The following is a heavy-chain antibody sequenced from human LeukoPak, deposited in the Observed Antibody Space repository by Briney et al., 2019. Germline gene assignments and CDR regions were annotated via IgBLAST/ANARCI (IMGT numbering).Heavy chain of an antibody. J-gene: IGHJ4*02. CDR3: ATCLYYDILTGPQGHFDY. V-gene: IGHV1-46*01. CDR2: INPSGGST. D-gene: IGHD3-9*01. Sequence: ASVKVSCKASGYTFTSYYMHWVRQAPGQGLEWMGIINPSGGSTSYAQKFQGRVTMTRDTSTSTVYMELSSLRSEDTAVYYCATCLYYDILTGPQGHFDYWGQGTLVTVSS. CDR1: GYTFTSYY.